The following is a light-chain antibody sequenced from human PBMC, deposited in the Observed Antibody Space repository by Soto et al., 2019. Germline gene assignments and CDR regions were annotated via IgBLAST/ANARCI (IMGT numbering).Light chain of an antibody. V-gene: IGLV2-14*01. CDR3: SSYTSSNTYL. Sequence: QSALTQPASVSGSPGQSITISCTGTSSDVGGYNFVSWYQQHPGQAPKVMIYEVSNRPSGVSNRFSGSKSGNTASLTISGLQAEDEADYYRSSYTSSNTYLFGVGTKVTVL. J-gene: IGLJ1*01. CDR2: EVS. CDR1: SSDVGGYNF.